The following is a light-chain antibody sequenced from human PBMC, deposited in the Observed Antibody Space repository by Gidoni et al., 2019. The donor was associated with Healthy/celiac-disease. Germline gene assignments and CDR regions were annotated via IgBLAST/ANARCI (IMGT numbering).Light chain of an antibody. V-gene: IGKV1-39*01. Sequence: DIQMTQSPSSLSASVGDRVTITCRASQSISSYLNWYQQKQGKAPKLLIYAASRLQSGVPSRFSGSGSGTDFTLTISSLQPEDFATYYCQQSYSTPLTFGGGTKVEIK. CDR1: QSISSY. CDR2: AAS. J-gene: IGKJ4*01. CDR3: QQSYSTPLT.